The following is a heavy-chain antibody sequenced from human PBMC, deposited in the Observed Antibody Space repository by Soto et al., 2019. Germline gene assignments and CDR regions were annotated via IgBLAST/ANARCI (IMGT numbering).Heavy chain of an antibody. J-gene: IGHJ3*02. V-gene: IGHV3-48*01. CDR2: ISSSSSTI. CDR3: ARDLKLDAFDI. Sequence: GGSLRLPCAASGFTFSSYSMNWVRQAPGKGLEWVSYISSSSSTIYYADSVKGRFTISRDNAKNSLYLQMNSLRAEDTAVYYCARDLKLDAFDIWGQGTMVTVSS. CDR1: GFTFSSYS.